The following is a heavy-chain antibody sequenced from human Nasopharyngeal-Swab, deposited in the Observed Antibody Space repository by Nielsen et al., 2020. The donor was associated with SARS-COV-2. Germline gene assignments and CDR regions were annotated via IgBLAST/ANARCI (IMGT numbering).Heavy chain of an antibody. V-gene: IGHV1-8*01. CDR1: GYTFTSYD. CDR3: ARGELELYYYYGMDV. J-gene: IGHJ6*02. Sequence: ASLKVSCKASGYTFTSYDINWVRQATGQGLEWMGWMNPNSGNTGYAQKFQGRVTMTRNTPISTAYMELSSLRSEDTAVYYCARGELELYYYYGMDVWGQGTTVTVSS. CDR2: MNPNSGNT. D-gene: IGHD1-7*01.